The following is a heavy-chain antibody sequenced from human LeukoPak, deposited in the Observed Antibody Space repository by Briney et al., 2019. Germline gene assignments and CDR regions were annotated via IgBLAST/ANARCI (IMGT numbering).Heavy chain of an antibody. J-gene: IGHJ4*02. D-gene: IGHD3-3*01. CDR2: INPNSGGT. Sequence: ASVKVSCKASGYTFTGYYMHWVRQAPGQGLEWMGWINPNSGGTNYAQKFQGRVTMTRDTSISTAYMELSRLRSDDTAVYYCATVFWSGYYKYDPNFDYWGQGTLVTVSS. CDR3: ATVFWSGYYKYDPNFDY. CDR1: GYTFTGYY. V-gene: IGHV1-2*02.